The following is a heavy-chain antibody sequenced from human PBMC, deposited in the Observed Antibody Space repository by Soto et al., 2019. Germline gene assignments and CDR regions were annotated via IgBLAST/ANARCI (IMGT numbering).Heavy chain of an antibody. CDR2: INHSGST. V-gene: IGHV4-34*01. CDR1: GGSFSGYY. J-gene: IGHJ5*02. Sequence: QVQLQQWGAGLLKPSETLSLTCAVYGGSFSGYYWSWIRQPPGKGLEWIGEINHSGSTNYNPSLKSRVTISVDTSKNQFSLKLSSVTAADSAVYYCASGGYSYGSLVPPDLNWFDPWGQGTLVTVSS. CDR3: ASGGYSYGSLVPPDLNWFDP. D-gene: IGHD5-18*01.